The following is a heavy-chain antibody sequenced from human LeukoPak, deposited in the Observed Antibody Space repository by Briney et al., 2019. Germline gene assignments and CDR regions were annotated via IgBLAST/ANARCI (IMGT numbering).Heavy chain of an antibody. CDR1: GFTFSSYS. V-gene: IGHV3-21*01. D-gene: IGHD2-15*01. Sequence: GGPLRLSCAASGFTFSSYSMNWVRQAPGKGLEWVSSIGSSSSYIYYADSVKGRFTISRDNAKNSLYLQMNSLRAEDTAVYYCAREAKSIVVVVAASYYYYMDVWGKGTTVTVSS. CDR3: AREAKSIVVVVAASYYYYMDV. CDR2: IGSSSSYI. J-gene: IGHJ6*03.